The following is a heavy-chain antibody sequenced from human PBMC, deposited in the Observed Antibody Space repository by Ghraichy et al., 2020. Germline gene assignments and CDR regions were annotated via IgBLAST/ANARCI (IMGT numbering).Heavy chain of an antibody. CDR2: IGTAGDP. V-gene: IGHV3-13*05. D-gene: IGHD1-26*01. CDR3: ARALPGVGATNYGMDV. Sequence: GGSLRLSCAASGFTFSSYDMHWVRQATGKGLEWVSAIGTAGDPYYPGSVKGRFTISRENAKNSLYLQMNSLRAGDTAVYYCARALPGVGATNYGMDVWGQGTTVTVSS. CDR1: GFTFSSYD. J-gene: IGHJ6*02.